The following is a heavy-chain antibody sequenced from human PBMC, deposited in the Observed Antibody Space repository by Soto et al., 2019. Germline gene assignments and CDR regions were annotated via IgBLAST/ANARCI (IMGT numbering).Heavy chain of an antibody. D-gene: IGHD3-22*01. J-gene: IGHJ3*02. Sequence: QVHLVESGGGVVQAGRSLRLSCAASGFTFSSYAMHWVRQAPGKGLEWVAGLSYDGSHKYADSVKGRFTISRDNSKNTVSLQMNSLRPEDTAVYYCARDQITMIVVVSDAFDIWGQGTMVTVSS. V-gene: IGHV3-30*04. CDR2: LSYDGSHK. CDR1: GFTFSSYA. CDR3: ARDQITMIVVVSDAFDI.